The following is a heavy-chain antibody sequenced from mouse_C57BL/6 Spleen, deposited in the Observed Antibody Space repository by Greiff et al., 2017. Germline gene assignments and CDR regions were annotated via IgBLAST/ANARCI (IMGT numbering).Heavy chain of an antibody. V-gene: IGHV1-61*01. D-gene: IGHD2-3*01. Sequence: VQLQQSGAELVRPGSSVKLSCKASGYTFTSYWMDWVKQRPGQGLEWIGNIYPSDSETHYNQKFKDKATLTVDKSSSTAYMQLSSLTSEDSAVYYCARGGYYVHWYFDVWGTGTTVTVSS. CDR3: ARGGYYVHWYFDV. CDR2: IYPSDSET. J-gene: IGHJ1*03. CDR1: GYTFTSYW.